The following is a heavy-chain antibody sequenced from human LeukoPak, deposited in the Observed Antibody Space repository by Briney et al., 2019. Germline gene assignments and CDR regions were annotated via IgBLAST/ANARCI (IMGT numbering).Heavy chain of an antibody. D-gene: IGHD3-10*01. CDR3: ARAHYYGSGSYYRIDY. J-gene: IGHJ4*02. Sequence: PSETLSLTCAVYGGSFSGYYWSWIRQPPGKGLEWIGEINHSGSTNYNPSLKSRVTISVDTSKNQFSLKLSSVTAADTAVYYCARAHYYGSGSYYRIDYWGQGTLVTVSP. CDR2: INHSGST. V-gene: IGHV4-34*01. CDR1: GGSFSGYY.